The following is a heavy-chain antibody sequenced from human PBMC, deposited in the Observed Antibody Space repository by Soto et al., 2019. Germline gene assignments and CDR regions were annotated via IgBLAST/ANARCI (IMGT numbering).Heavy chain of an antibody. D-gene: IGHD3-3*01. CDR1: GGSIRSGDYY. CDR2: IYYGGNT. V-gene: IGHV4-30-4*01. J-gene: IGHJ5*02. CDR3: ASFGVASMNWFDP. Sequence: PSETLSLTCTVSGGSIRSGDYYWSWIRQPPGKGLEWIGSIYYGGNTYYNPSLKSRVTISLDTSTNQFSLKLTSVTAADTAVYYCASFGVASMNWFDPWGQGTLVTVSS.